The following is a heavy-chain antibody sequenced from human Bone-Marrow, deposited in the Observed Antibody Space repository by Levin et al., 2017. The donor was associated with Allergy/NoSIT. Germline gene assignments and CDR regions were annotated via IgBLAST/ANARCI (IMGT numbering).Heavy chain of an antibody. Sequence: GESLKISCAASGFTFSSYGMHWVRQAPGKGLEWVAVISYDASNKYYTDSVKGRFTISRDNSKNTLYLQMNSLRGEDTAVYYCAAEHDHDHWGQGTLVTVSS. J-gene: IGHJ5*02. CDR2: ISYDASNK. V-gene: IGHV3-30*03. D-gene: IGHD1/OR15-1a*01. CDR1: GFTFSSYG. CDR3: AAEHDHDH.